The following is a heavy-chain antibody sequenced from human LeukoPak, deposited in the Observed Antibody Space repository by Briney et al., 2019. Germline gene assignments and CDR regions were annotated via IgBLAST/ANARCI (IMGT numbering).Heavy chain of an antibody. Sequence: GASVKVSCKASGGTFSSYAIRWVRQAPGQGLEWKGGIIPIFGTANYAQKFQGRVTITTDESTSTAYMELSSLRSEDTSVYYCAGENYYDSSGYYPLFDYWGQGTLVTVSS. CDR1: GGTFSSYA. V-gene: IGHV1-69*05. J-gene: IGHJ4*02. CDR2: IIPIFGTA. D-gene: IGHD3-22*01. CDR3: AGENYYDSSGYYPLFDY.